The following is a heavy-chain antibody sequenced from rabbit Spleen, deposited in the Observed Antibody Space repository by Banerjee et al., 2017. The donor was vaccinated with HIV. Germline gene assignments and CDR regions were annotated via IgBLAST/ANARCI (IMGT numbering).Heavy chain of an antibody. D-gene: IGHD8-1*01. CDR3: ARDGAGGSYFAL. CDR1: GFTLSTYY. CDR2: IDPVFGIT. V-gene: IGHV1S7*01. J-gene: IGHJ3*01. Sequence: QLEESGGDLVQPGGSLKLSCKASGFTLSTYYMNWVRQAPGKGLEWIGYIDPVFGITYYANWVNGRFSISRENAQNTMFLQMTSLTAADTATYFCARDGAGGSYFALWGQGTLVTVS.